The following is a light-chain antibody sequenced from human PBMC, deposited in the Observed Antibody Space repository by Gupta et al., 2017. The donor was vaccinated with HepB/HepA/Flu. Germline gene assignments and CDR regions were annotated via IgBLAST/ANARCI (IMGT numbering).Light chain of an antibody. Sequence: IQMTQSPSSLSASVGDRVTITCQASQDISNYLNWYQQKPGKAPKLLIYDASTLETGVPSRFSGSGSGTDFTITISSLQPEDIATYYCQQYDNLPRSFGQGTKLEIK. V-gene: IGKV1-33*01. CDR3: QQYDNLPRS. J-gene: IGKJ2*04. CDR1: QDISNY. CDR2: DAS.